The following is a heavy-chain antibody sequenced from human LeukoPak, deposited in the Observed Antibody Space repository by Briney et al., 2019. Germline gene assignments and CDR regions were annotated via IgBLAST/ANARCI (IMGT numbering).Heavy chain of an antibody. CDR1: GYIFTSYD. CDR2: MNPNSGNT. V-gene: IGHV1-8*03. J-gene: IGHJ4*02. Sequence: GASVKVSCKASGYIFTSYDINWVRQATGQGLEWMGWMNPNSGNTGYAQKFQGRVTITRNTSISTAYMELSSLRSEDTAVYYWAREDYYDSGSNDYWGQGTLVTVSS. CDR3: AREDYYDSGSNDY. D-gene: IGHD3-22*01.